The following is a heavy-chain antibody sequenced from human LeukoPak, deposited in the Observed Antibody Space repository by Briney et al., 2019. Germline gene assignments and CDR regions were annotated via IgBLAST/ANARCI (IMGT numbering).Heavy chain of an antibody. V-gene: IGHV1-18*01. CDR1: GYTFTSYG. CDR3: ARPDYYDSSGYFGGFDAFDI. D-gene: IGHD3-22*01. Sequence: ASVKVSCKASGYTFTSYGISWVRQAPGQRLEWMGWISAYNGNTNYAQKLQGRVTMTTDTSTSTAYMELRSLRSDDTAVYYCARPDYYDSSGYFGGFDAFDIWGQGTMVTVSS. CDR2: ISAYNGNT. J-gene: IGHJ3*02.